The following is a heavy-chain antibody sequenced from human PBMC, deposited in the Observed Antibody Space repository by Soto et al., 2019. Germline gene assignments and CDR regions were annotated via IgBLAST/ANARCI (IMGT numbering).Heavy chain of an antibody. D-gene: IGHD6-19*01. CDR3: ARAQWLALGNYYYYGMDV. CDR1: GDSVSSNSAA. J-gene: IGHJ6*02. Sequence: PSQTLSLTCAISGDSVSSNSAAWNWIRQSPSRGLEWLGRTYYRSKWYNDYAVSVKSRITINPDTSKNQFSLQLNSVTPEDTAVYYCARAQWLALGNYYYYGMDVWGQGTTVTVSS. V-gene: IGHV6-1*01. CDR2: TYYRSKWYN.